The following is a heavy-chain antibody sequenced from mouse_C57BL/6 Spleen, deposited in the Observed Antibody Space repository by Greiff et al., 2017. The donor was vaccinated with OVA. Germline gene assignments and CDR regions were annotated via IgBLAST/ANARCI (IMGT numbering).Heavy chain of an antibody. CDR2: ISSGGSYT. D-gene: IGHD4-1*02. CDR1: GFTFSSYG. J-gene: IGHJ3*01. CDR3: ARQINWDSFAY. Sequence: EVQGVESGGDLVKPGGSLKLSCAASGFTFSSYGMSWVRQTPDKRLEWVATISSGGSYTYYPDSVKGRFTISRDNAKNTLYLQMSSLKSEDTAMYYCARQINWDSFAYWGQGTLVTVSA. V-gene: IGHV5-6*01.